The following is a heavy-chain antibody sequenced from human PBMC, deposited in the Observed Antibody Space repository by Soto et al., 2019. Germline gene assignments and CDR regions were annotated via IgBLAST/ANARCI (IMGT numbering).Heavy chain of an antibody. CDR2: INSGSNPI. CDR1: GFTFSDYY. J-gene: IGHJ6*02. V-gene: IGHV3-11*04. Sequence: GGTLRLSCAASGFTFSDYYMSWIRQAPGKGLEWVSYINSGSNPIYYADSVKGRFTISRDDARNSLYLQMNSLRDEDTAVYYCARTGANVGLDVWGQGTTVTVSS. CDR3: ARTGANVGLDV. D-gene: IGHD1-7*01.